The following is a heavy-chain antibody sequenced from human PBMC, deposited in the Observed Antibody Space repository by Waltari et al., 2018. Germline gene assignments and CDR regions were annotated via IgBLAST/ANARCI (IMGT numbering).Heavy chain of an antibody. CDR3: ARGKYSSSSPFDY. Sequence: QLQLQESGPGLVKPPETLSLTCTVSGGSISSSSYYWGWIRQPPGKGLEWIGSIYYSGSTYYNPSLKSRVTISVDTSKNQFSLKLSSVTAADTAVYYCARGKYSSSSPFDYWGQGTLVTVSS. D-gene: IGHD6-6*01. CDR1: GGSISSSSYY. J-gene: IGHJ4*02. CDR2: IYYSGST. V-gene: IGHV4-39*07.